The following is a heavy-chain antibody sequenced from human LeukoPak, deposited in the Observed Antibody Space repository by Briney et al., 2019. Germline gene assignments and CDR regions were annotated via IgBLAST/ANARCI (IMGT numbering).Heavy chain of an antibody. CDR2: INHSGST. V-gene: IGHV4-34*01. CDR3: ARHHSGSGSLGYYYYYYMDV. Sequence: SETLSLTCAVYGGSFSGYYWSWIRQPPGKGLEWIGEINHSGSTNYNPSLESRVTISVDTSKNQFSLKLSSVTAADTAVYYCARHHSGSGSLGYYYYYYMDVWGKGTTVTISS. D-gene: IGHD3-10*01. J-gene: IGHJ6*03. CDR1: GGSFSGYY.